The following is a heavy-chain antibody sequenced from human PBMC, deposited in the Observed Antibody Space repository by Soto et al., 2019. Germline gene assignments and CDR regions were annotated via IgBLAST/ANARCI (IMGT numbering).Heavy chain of an antibody. J-gene: IGHJ6*02. CDR1: GGTFSSYA. D-gene: IGHD2-15*01. CDR2: IIPIFGTA. V-gene: IGHV1-69*13. CDR3: ARHPGGRGYYYGMDV. Sequence: SVKVSCKASGGTFSSYAISWVRQAPGQGLEWMGGIIPIFGTANYAQKFQGRVTITADESTSTAYMELISLRSEDTAVYYCARHPGGRGYYYGMDVWGQGTTVTVSS.